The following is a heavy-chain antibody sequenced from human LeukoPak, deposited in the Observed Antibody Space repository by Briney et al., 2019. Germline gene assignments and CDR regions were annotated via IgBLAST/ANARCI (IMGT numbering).Heavy chain of an antibody. CDR3: ARCYNEGSGYFPFDI. CDR2: INPNSGGT. V-gene: IGHV1-2*02. Sequence: ASVKVSCKTSGYTFTGYYIHWVRQAPGQGLEWMGWINPNSGGTNYVQKFQARVTMTWDKSINTAYMELSRLKTGDAAVYCCARCYNEGSGYFPFDIWGQGTMVTVSS. D-gene: IGHD3-22*01. CDR1: GYTFTGYY. J-gene: IGHJ3*02.